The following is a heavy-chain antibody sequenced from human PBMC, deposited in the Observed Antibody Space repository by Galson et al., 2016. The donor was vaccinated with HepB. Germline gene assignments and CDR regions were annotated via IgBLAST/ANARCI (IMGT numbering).Heavy chain of an antibody. Sequence: SLRLSCAASGFTLTSYGMHWVRQAPGKGLEWVAVIWFDGSNKYYADSVKGQFTISRDNSENTLYLQMNSLRAEDTAVYYCTLATRYDAFDIWGQGTLVTVSA. CDR1: GFTLTSYG. CDR3: TLATRYDAFDI. D-gene: IGHD6-6*01. J-gene: IGHJ3*02. V-gene: IGHV3-33*01. CDR2: IWFDGSNK.